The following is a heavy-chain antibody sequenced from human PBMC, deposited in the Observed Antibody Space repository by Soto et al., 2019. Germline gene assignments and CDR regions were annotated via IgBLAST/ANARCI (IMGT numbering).Heavy chain of an antibody. CDR1: S. D-gene: IGHD3-9*01. CDR2: INPGDSDT. Sequence: SIVGVRQIQGKGLEWMGIINPGDSDTRYSPSFQGQVTISADKSISTAYLQWSSLKASDTAMYYCARLDYDILRGYITGMAVWGKGTTVTVSS. V-gene: IGHV5-51*01. J-gene: IGHJ6*03. CDR3: ARLDYDILRGYITGMAV.